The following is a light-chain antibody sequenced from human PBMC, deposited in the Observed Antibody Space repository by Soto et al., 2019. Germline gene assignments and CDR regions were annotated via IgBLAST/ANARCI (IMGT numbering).Light chain of an antibody. CDR3: QQYGPSPPIT. CDR2: GAS. V-gene: IGKV3-20*01. Sequence: EIVLTQSPGALFLSPGERATLSCWASQSVSSSYIAWYQQKPGQAPRFLIYGASGRATGIPGRFSGSGSGTDFTLTISRLEPEDFAVYYCQQYGPSPPITFGQGTRLEIK. CDR1: QSVSSSY. J-gene: IGKJ5*01.